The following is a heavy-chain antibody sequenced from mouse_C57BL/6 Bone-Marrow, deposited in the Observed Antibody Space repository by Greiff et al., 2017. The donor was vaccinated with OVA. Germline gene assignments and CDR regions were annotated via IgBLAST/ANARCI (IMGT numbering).Heavy chain of an antibody. CDR1: GFTFSSYG. J-gene: IGHJ1*03. CDR2: ISSGGSYT. D-gene: IGHD1-1*01. CDR3: ARYYYGSSVYWYFDV. V-gene: IGHV5-6*01. Sequence: DVQLVESGGDLVKPGGSLKLSCAASGFTFSSYGMSWVRQTPDKRLEWVATISSGGSYTYYPDSVKGRFTISRDNAKNTLYLQMSSLKSEDTAMYYCARYYYGSSVYWYFDVWGTGTTVTVSS.